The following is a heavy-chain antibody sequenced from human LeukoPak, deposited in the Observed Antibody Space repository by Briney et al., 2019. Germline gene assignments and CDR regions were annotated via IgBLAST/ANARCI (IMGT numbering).Heavy chain of an antibody. CDR3: ASLEGGPTDGR. J-gene: IGHJ4*03. CDR1: GFPVRSRY. Sequence: PGGSLRLSCAVSGFPVRSRYMTWVRQAPGKGLECVSVIYSGGTTYYIDSVKDRFTISRDNSKSTMYLEMNNLRVEDTAVYYCASLEGGPTDGRWGQGTLVTVSS. V-gene: IGHV3-53*01. D-gene: IGHD1-26*01. CDR2: IYSGGTT.